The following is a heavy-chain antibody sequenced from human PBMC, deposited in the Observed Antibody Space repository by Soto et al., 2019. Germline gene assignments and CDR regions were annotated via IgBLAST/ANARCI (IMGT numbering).Heavy chain of an antibody. Sequence: QVQLQESGPGLVKPSETLSLTCTVSGGSISSYYWSWIRQPPGKGLEWIGYIYSSGSTNDSPSLTSRVTESVDTTKHPCPLKLSTVTAEDTAVYYWAREEERVAKPSGYWGQGTLVTVSS. CDR1: GGSISSYY. CDR3: AREEERVAKPSGY. D-gene: IGHD2-15*01. CDR2: IYSSGST. V-gene: IGHV4-59*01. J-gene: IGHJ4*02.